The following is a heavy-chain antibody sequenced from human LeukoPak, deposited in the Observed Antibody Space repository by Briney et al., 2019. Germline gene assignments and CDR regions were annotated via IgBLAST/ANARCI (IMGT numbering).Heavy chain of an antibody. Sequence: GASVKVSCKASGYTFTGYYMHWVRQAPGQGLEWMGWINPNSGGTNYAQKFQGWVTMTRDTSISTAYMELSRLRSDDTAMYYCARNLNTYYDFWSGYDAFDIWGQGTMVTVSS. V-gene: IGHV1-2*04. J-gene: IGHJ3*02. CDR3: ARNLNTYYDFWSGYDAFDI. D-gene: IGHD3-3*01. CDR1: GYTFTGYY. CDR2: INPNSGGT.